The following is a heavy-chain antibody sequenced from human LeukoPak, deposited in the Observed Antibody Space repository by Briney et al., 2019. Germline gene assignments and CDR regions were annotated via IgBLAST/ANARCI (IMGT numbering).Heavy chain of an antibody. CDR3: ARGTLRLFDY. CDR2: IYYSGSA. Sequence: TSETLSLTCTVSRGSISSGGHYWGWIRQHPAKGLEWIGYIYYSGSAYYNPSLESRVTISIDTSKNQFSLKLTSVTAADTAVYFCARGTLRLFDYWGQGTLVTVSS. J-gene: IGHJ4*02. CDR1: RGSISSGGHY. V-gene: IGHV4-31*03. D-gene: IGHD5/OR15-5a*01.